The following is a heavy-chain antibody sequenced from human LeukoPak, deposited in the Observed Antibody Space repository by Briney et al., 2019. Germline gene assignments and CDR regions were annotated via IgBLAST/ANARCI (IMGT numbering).Heavy chain of an antibody. V-gene: IGHV4-31*03. CDR2: IYYSGST. CDR3: ARGGVRTIDY. CDR1: GGSISSGGYY. J-gene: IGHJ4*02. D-gene: IGHD2-8*01. Sequence: PSETLSLTCTVSGGSISSGGYYWSWIRQHPGKGLEWIGYIYYSGSTYYNPSLKSRVTISVDTSKNQFSLKLSSVTAADTAVYYCARGGVRTIDYWGQGTLVTVSS.